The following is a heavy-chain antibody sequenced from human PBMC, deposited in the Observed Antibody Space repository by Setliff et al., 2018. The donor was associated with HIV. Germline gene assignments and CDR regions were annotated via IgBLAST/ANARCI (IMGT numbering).Heavy chain of an antibody. CDR3: ARHRGSSSGGPGEIDY. D-gene: IGHD3-10*01. J-gene: IGHJ4*02. Sequence: SETLSLTCAVSGYSISSGYYWGWIRQPPGKGLEWLAYVSHRGGINYNFSLKSRVTISVDTSKNQFSLELSSVTTTDTAVYYCARHRGSSSGGPGEIDYWGQGTLVTVS. CDR2: VSHRGGI. V-gene: IGHV4-38-2*01. CDR1: GYSISSGYY.